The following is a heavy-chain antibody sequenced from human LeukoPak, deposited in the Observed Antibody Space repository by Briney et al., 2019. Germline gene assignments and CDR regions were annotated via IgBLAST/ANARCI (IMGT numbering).Heavy chain of an antibody. CDR1: GFTFSSYG. CDR3: ARDHLAAAGTGNFDY. J-gene: IGHJ4*02. CDR2: ISYDGSNK. V-gene: IGHV3-30*03. D-gene: IGHD6-13*01. Sequence: GGSLRLSCAASGFTFSSYGMHWVRQAPGKGLEWVAVISYDGSNKYYADSVKGRFTISRDNSKNTLYLQMNSLRAEDTAVYYCARDHLAAAGTGNFDYWGQGTLVTVSS.